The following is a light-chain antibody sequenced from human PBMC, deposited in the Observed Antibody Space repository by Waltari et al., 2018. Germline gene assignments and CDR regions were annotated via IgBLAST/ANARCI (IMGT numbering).Light chain of an antibody. CDR1: QTISNY. CDR3: QQSYTTTWT. J-gene: IGKJ1*01. Sequence: DIQMTQSPSSLSASVGDRVTITCRASQTISNYLNWYQQKPGKAPKLLIYAASTLQSGVPSRFTGSGSGTDVTLTISSLQPEDFTTYYCQQSYTTTWTFGQGTKVEIK. CDR2: AAS. V-gene: IGKV1-39*01.